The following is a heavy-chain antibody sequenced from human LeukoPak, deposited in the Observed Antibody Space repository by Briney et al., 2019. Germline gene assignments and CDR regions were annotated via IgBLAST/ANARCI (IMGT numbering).Heavy chain of an antibody. CDR1: GYSINSGYF. D-gene: IGHD4/OR15-4a*01. CDR2: IYHSGNT. J-gene: IGHJ4*02. V-gene: IGHV4-38-2*01. Sequence: PSETLSLTCAVSGYSINSGYFWAWIRQTPGKGLEWIGSIYHSGNTYSNPSLKSRVTISVDTSKNQFSLNLNPVTAADTALYYCARHGANYYYFDYWGQGTLVTVSS. CDR3: ARHGANYYYFDY.